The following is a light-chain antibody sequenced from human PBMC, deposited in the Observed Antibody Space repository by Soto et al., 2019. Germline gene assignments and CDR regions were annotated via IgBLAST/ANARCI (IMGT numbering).Light chain of an antibody. CDR2: IEGSGSY. Sequence: QSVLTQSSSASASLGSSVKLTCTLSSRHSSYIIAWHQQQPGKAPRYLMKIEGSGSYNKGSGVPDRFSGSSSGADRYLTISNLQFEDEADYYCETWDANTKVFGGGTKLTVL. CDR1: SRHSSYI. CDR3: ETWDANTKV. J-gene: IGLJ3*02. V-gene: IGLV4-60*02.